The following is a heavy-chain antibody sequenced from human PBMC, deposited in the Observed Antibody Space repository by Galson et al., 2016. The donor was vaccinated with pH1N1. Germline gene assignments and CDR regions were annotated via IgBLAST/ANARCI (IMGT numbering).Heavy chain of an antibody. Sequence: SVKVSCKASGYTFTDYDINWVRQGTGQGLEWMGWMNPNNDNTGYAQKFQGRVTMTRNTSISTAYMELGSLRSEDTAVYYCARGGYCMGGSCYYGFDYWGQGTLVTVS. CDR1: GYTFTDYD. CDR2: MNPNNDNT. CDR3: ARGGYCMGGSCYYGFDY. J-gene: IGHJ4*02. D-gene: IGHD2-15*01. V-gene: IGHV1-8*01.